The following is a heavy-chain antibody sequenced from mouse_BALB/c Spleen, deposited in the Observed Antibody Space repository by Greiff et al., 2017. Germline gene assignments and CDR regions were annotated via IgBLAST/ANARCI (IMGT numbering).Heavy chain of an antibody. CDR1: GFSLTSYG. J-gene: IGHJ1*01. CDR2: IWSGGST. D-gene: IGHD1-1*02. V-gene: IGHV2-2*02. Sequence: VQRVESGPGLVQPSQSLSITCTVSGFSLTSYGVHWVRQSPGKGLEWLGVIWSGGSTDYNAAFISRLSISKDNSKSQVFFKMNSLQANDTAIYYCARRGTMRYFDVWGAGTTVTVSS. CDR3: ARRGTMRYFDV.